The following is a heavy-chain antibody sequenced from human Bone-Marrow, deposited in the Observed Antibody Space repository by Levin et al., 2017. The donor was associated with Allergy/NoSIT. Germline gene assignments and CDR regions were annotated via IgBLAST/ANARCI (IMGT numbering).Heavy chain of an antibody. CDR3: ARDYDIVGSLGY. Sequence: PGGSLRLSCAASGFTFSSHWMTWVRQAPGKGLEWVANIKEDGTEKHYVDSVKGRFTVSRDNAKNSLYLQLNSLRADDTAVYYCARDYDIVGSLGYWGQGTLVTVSS. V-gene: IGHV3-7*01. CDR1: GFTFSSHW. D-gene: IGHD3-22*01. CDR2: IKEDGTEK. J-gene: IGHJ4*02.